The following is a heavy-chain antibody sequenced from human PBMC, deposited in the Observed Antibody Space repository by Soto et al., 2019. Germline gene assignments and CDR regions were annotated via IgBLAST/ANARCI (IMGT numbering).Heavy chain of an antibody. J-gene: IGHJ6*02. CDR3: AKDYYHGSGSYYGDYYGMDV. V-gene: IGHV3-23*01. D-gene: IGHD3-10*01. CDR1: GFTFNTFP. CDR2: ISGSGGST. Sequence: PGGSLRLSCTASGFTFNTFPMTWVRQAPGKGLEWVSAISGSGGSTYYADSVRGRFTISRDNSKNTLYLQINSLRAEDTAIYYCAKDYYHGSGSYYGDYYGMDVWGQGTTVTVSS.